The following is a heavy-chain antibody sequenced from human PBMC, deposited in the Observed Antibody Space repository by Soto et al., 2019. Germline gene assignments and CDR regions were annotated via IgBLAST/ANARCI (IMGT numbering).Heavy chain of an antibody. D-gene: IGHD3-10*01. CDR3: ASHYYGSGSYDAGGDY. CDR2: ISSSGSTI. Sequence: QVQLVESGGGLVKPGGSLRLACAASGFTFSDYYMSWIRPAPVKGLERVSYISSSGSTIYYADSVKGRFTISRDNNKNSLYLQMNSLRAEDTAVYYCASHYYGSGSYDAGGDYWGQGTLVTVSS. J-gene: IGHJ4*02. V-gene: IGHV3-11*01. CDR1: GFTFSDYY.